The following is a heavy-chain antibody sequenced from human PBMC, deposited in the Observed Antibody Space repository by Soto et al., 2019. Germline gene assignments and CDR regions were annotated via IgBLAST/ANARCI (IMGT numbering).Heavy chain of an antibody. V-gene: IGHV4-34*01. CDR3: ARGGYCSGGSCYLRGSWLDP. CDR1: GGSFCGYS. CDR2: IDHSGST. D-gene: IGHD2-15*01. J-gene: IGHJ5*02. Sequence: NPSETLSLTCAVYGGSFCGYSWTWIRQPPGKGLEWIGEIDHSGSTNYNPPLKSRVTISVDTSKNQFSLKVSSVTAADTAVYYCARGGYCSGGSCYLRGSWLDPWGRGTLVTVSS.